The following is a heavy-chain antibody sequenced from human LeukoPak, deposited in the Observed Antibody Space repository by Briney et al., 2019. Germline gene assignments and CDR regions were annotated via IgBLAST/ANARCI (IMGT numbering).Heavy chain of an antibody. CDR3: ARFRPHLWFGELVVGFDY. J-gene: IGHJ4*02. CDR2: INHSGST. CDR1: GGSFSGYY. D-gene: IGHD3-10*01. V-gene: IGHV4-34*01. Sequence: SETLSLTCAVYGGSFSGYYWSWIRQPPGKGLEWIGEINHSGSTNYNPSLKSRVTISVDTSKNQFSLKLSSVTAADTAVYYCARFRPHLWFGELVVGFDYWGQGTLVTVSS.